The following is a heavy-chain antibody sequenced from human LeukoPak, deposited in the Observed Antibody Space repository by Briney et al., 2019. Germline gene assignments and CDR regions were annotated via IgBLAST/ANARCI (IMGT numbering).Heavy chain of an antibody. Sequence: SETLSLTCAVSGYSISSGYYWGWLRQPPGKGLEWIWSIYHSGSTYYNPSLKSRVTISVETSKNQFSLKLSSVTAADTAVYYCARERDTAMVHDYWGQGTLVTVSS. CDR2: IYHSGST. CDR3: ARERDTAMVHDY. CDR1: GYSISSGYY. V-gene: IGHV4-38-2*02. J-gene: IGHJ4*02. D-gene: IGHD5-18*01.